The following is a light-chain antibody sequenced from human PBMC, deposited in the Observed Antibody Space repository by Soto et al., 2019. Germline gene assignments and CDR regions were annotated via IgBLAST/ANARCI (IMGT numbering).Light chain of an antibody. J-gene: IGKJ5*01. CDR1: QRVYSN. Sequence: EILITQSPDTLSVSPGESATLSCRASQRVYSNLAWYQQRPGQAPRLLIYGASTRATGVPGRCSGGGSGTELTLTISSLPSADFPVYYCQQYTNWHPNTFGQGTRLEIK. V-gene: IGKV3-15*01. CDR2: GAS. CDR3: QQYTNWHPNT.